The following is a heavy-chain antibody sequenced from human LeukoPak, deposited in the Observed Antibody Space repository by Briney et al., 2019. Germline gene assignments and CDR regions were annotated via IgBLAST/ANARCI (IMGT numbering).Heavy chain of an antibody. CDR3: AREEASAGDY. Sequence: PSETLSLTCTVSGGSISSSSHYWAWIRQPPGKGLEWIGSIYYTGGTFYSPSLKSRVAISVDTSKNQFSLWLKSVTAADMAVYYCAREEASAGDYWGQGTLVTVSS. CDR2: IYYTGGT. J-gene: IGHJ4*02. D-gene: IGHD6-13*01. CDR1: GGSISSSSHY. V-gene: IGHV4-39*01.